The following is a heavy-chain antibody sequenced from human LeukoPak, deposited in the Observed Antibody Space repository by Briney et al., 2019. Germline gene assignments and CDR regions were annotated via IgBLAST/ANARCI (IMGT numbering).Heavy chain of an antibody. CDR2: ISYDGSNK. D-gene: IGHD4-11*01. Sequence: GRSLRLSCAASGFTFSSYAMHWVRQAPGKGLEWVAVISYDGSNKYYADSVKGRFTISRDNSKNTLYLQMNSLRAEDTAVYYCARSRRDGSNYGWFDPWGQGTLVTVSS. V-gene: IGHV3-30-3*01. CDR1: GFTFSSYA. CDR3: ARSRRDGSNYGWFDP. J-gene: IGHJ5*02.